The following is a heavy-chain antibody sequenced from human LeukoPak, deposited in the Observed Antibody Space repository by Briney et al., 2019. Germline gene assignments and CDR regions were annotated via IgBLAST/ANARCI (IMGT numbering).Heavy chain of an antibody. J-gene: IGHJ3*02. Sequence: GGSLRLSCAASGFTFSSYSMNWVRQAPGKGLEWVSSIGGSSTSIYYANSVKGRFTIYRDNAKNSLYLQMNSLRAEDTAVYYCAREHAEAFDIWGQGTMATVSS. CDR2: IGGSSTSI. CDR3: AREHAEAFDI. V-gene: IGHV3-21*01. D-gene: IGHD2-2*01. CDR1: GFTFSSYS.